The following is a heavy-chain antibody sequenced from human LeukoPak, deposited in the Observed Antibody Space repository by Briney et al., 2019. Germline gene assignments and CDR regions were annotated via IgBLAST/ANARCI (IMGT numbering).Heavy chain of an antibody. CDR2: ISGSGGST. CDR1: GLPFSSYA. D-gene: IGHD6-19*01. J-gene: IGHJ4*02. CDR3: AKDRGAVAGTVVDY. Sequence: GGSLRLSCAASGLPFSSYAMSWVRQAPGKGLEWASAISGSGGSTYYADSVKGRFTISRDNSKNTLYLQMNSLRAGDTAVYYCAKDRGAVAGTVVDYWGQGTLVTVSS. V-gene: IGHV3-23*01.